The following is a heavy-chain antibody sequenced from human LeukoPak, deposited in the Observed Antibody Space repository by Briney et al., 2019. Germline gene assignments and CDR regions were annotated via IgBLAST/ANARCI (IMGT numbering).Heavy chain of an antibody. CDR3: VVVVITTGFDY. V-gene: IGHV1-46*01. Sequence: PGASVKVSCKASGYTFTSYYMHWVRQAPGQGLEWMGIINPSGGSTSYAQKFQGRVTMTRDTSTSTVYMELSGLRSEDTAVYYCVVVVITTGFDYWGQGTLVTVSS. D-gene: IGHD3-22*01. J-gene: IGHJ4*02. CDR1: GYTFTSYY. CDR2: INPSGGST.